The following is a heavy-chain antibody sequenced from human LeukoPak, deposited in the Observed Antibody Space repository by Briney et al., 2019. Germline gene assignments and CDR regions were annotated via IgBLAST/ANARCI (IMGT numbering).Heavy chain of an antibody. V-gene: IGHV1-2*02. J-gene: IGHJ3*02. D-gene: IGHD2-21*02. Sequence: ASVKVSCKASGYTFTGYYMHWVRQAPGQGLEWMGWINPNSGGTNYAQKFQGRVTMTRDTSISTAYMELSRLRSDDTAVYYCARDNGCGGDCYSDAFDIWGQGTMVTVSS. CDR2: INPNSGGT. CDR3: ARDNGCGGDCYSDAFDI. CDR1: GYTFTGYY.